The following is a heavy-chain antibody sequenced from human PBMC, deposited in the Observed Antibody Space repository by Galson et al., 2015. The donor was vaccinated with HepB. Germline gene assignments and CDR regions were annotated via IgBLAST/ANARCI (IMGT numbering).Heavy chain of an antibody. CDR2: ISIDGSRQ. D-gene: IGHD4-11*01. CDR1: GFTFSDQA. Sequence: SLRLSCAASGFTFSDQAMHWVRQAPGKGLEWVAVISIDGSRQYYGDSVKGRFTISRDNSKNTLFLQMNIVRVEDTAIYYCARDIYSNGGVGTMDVWGQGTTVTVSS. CDR3: ARDIYSNGGVGTMDV. J-gene: IGHJ6*02. V-gene: IGHV3-30*04.